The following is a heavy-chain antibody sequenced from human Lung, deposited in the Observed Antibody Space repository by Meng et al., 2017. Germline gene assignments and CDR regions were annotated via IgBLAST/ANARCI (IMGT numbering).Heavy chain of an antibody. CDR1: GGSFSDYY. CDR3: SRGPTTTAHDFDY. J-gene: IGHJ4*02. CDR2: INHSGST. V-gene: IGHV4-34*01. D-gene: IGHD4-11*01. Sequence: QVQLQRVAAGLLKLSKTLSPPSVCSGGSFSDYYWIWCLQPPGKRLEWIGEINHSGSTNYNPSLESRATISVDTTQNNLSQKLSSVTAADSAVYYSSRGPTTTAHDFDYWGQGTLVTVSS.